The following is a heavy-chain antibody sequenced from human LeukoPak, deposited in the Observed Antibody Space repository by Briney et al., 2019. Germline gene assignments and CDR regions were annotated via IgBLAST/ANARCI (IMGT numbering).Heavy chain of an antibody. Sequence: GGSLRLSCAASGFTFSSYAMHWVRQAPGKGLEYVPAISSNGGSTYYANSVKGRFTISRDNSKNTLYLQMGSLRAEDMAVYYCARASIAYYFDYWGQGTLVTVSS. CDR2: ISSNGGST. CDR1: GFTFSSYA. CDR3: ARASIAYYFDY. J-gene: IGHJ4*02. V-gene: IGHV3-64*01. D-gene: IGHD6-13*01.